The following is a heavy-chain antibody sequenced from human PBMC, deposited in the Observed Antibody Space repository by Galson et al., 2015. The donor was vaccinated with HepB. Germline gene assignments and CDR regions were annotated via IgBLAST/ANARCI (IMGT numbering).Heavy chain of an antibody. CDR1: GGSISSRDYY. V-gene: IGHV4-31*03. D-gene: IGHD3-22*01. Sequence: TLSLTCTVSGGSISSRDYYWGWIRQHPGKGLEWIGYIHYSGSTYYNPSLKSRTTISVDTSKNQFSLRLSSVTAADTAVYYCATITMGVVVINPWGQGILVTVSS. CDR3: ATITMGVVVINP. J-gene: IGHJ4*02. CDR2: IHYSGST.